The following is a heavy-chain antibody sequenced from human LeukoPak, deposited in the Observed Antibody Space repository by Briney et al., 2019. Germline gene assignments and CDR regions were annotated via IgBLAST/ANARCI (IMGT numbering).Heavy chain of an antibody. J-gene: IGHJ3*02. CDR3: ARGLGITFGGVIAATDAFDI. D-gene: IGHD3-16*02. CDR1: GGSISSYY. V-gene: IGHV4-4*07. CDR2: IYTSGST. Sequence: PSETLSLTCTVSGGSISSYYWSWIRQPAGKGLEWIGRIYTSGSTNCNPSLKSRVTMSVDTSKNQFSLKLSSVTAADTAVYYCARGLGITFGGVIAATDAFDIWGQGTMVTVSS.